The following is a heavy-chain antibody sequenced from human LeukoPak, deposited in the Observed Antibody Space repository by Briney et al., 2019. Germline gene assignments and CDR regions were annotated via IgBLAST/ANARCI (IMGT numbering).Heavy chain of an antibody. CDR3: ARGVYSGSYYFDY. Sequence: SETLSLTCTVSGGSITSGSYYWTWIRQPAGKGLEWIGRIYTTGSTNYKPSLKSRVTISVDASKNQFSLKLASVTAADTAVYYCARGVYSGSYYFDYWGQGTLVTVSS. D-gene: IGHD1-26*01. J-gene: IGHJ4*02. V-gene: IGHV4-61*02. CDR1: GGSITSGSYY. CDR2: IYTTGST.